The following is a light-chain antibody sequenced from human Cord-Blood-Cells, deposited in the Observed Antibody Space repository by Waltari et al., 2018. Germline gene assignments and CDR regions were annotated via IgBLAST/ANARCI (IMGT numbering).Light chain of an antibody. V-gene: IGLV2-8*01. CDR2: EVS. J-gene: IGLJ1*01. CDR1: SSDVGGYNY. Sequence: QSALTQPPSASGSPGQSVTIPCTGTSSDVGGYNYVSWYQQHPGKAPKLMIYEVSKLPSGVPDRFSGSKSGNTASLTVSVLQAEDEADYYCSSYAGSNNYVFGTGTKVTVL. CDR3: SSYAGSNNYV.